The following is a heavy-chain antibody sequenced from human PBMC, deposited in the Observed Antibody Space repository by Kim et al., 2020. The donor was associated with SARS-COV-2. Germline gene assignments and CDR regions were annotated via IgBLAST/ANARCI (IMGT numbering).Heavy chain of an antibody. D-gene: IGHD6-13*01. CDR2: IIPIFGTA. CDR3: ARFTQPTGRGYSSSWYGDYYYYGMDV. CDR1: GGTFSSYA. V-gene: IGHV1-69*13. J-gene: IGHJ6*02. Sequence: SVKVSCKASGGTFSSYAISWVRQAPGQGLEWMGGIIPIFGTANYAQKFQGRVTITADESTSTAYMELSSLRSEDTAVYYCARFTQPTGRGYSSSWYGDYYYYGMDVWGQGTTVTVSS.